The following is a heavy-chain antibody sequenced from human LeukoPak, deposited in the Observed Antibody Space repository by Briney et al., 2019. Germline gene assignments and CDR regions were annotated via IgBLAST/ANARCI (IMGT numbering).Heavy chain of an antibody. CDR1: GFTFSSYG. Sequence: GGSLRLSCTPSGFTFSSYGMHGVRQAPGKGLEWVAVISYDGSNKYYADSVKGRFTISRDNSKNTLYLQMNSLRAEDTAVYYCAKEEEVLWFGELPPGFVDWGQGTLVTVSS. J-gene: IGHJ4*02. D-gene: IGHD3-10*01. CDR2: ISYDGSNK. V-gene: IGHV3-30*18. CDR3: AKEEEVLWFGELPPGFVD.